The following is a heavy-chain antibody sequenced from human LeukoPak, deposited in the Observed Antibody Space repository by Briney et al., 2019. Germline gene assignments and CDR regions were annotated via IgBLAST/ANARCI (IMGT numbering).Heavy chain of an antibody. CDR1: GFTFSNYW. CDR3: AREPAPMRV. CDR2: IKQDGSEK. Sequence: PGGSLRLSCAASGFTFSNYWMSCVRQAPGKGLECVANIKQDGSEKYYVDSVKGRFTISRDNAKNSLYLQMNSLRAEDTAVYYCAREPAPMRVWGQGTLVTVSS. J-gene: IGHJ4*02. D-gene: IGHD2-2*01. V-gene: IGHV3-7*01.